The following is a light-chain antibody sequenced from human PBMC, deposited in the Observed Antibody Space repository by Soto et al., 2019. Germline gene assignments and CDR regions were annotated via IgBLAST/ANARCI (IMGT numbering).Light chain of an antibody. CDR2: AAS. J-gene: IGKJ1*01. CDR3: QHDGSSPPLT. CDR1: QSVRSSY. V-gene: IGKV3-20*01. Sequence: EIVMTQSPGTLSLSPGQRATLSCRASQSVRSSYLAWYQQKPGQAPRLLIYAASSRAPGIPDRFRGAGSGTDLTATISRLEPEDFEVSSCQHDGSSPPLTCGQGTKV.